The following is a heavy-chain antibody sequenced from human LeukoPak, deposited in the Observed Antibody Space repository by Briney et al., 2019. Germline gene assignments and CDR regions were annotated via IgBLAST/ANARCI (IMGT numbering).Heavy chain of an antibody. CDR1: RFTFSSYG. CDR2: ISYDGSNK. Sequence: GGSLRLSCAASRFTFSSYGMHWVRQAPGKGLEWVAVISYDGSNKYYADSVKGRFTISRDNSKNTLYLQMNSLRAEDTAVYYCAKGDWNYACDYWGQGTLVTVSS. J-gene: IGHJ4*02. V-gene: IGHV3-30*18. D-gene: IGHD1-7*01. CDR3: AKGDWNYACDY.